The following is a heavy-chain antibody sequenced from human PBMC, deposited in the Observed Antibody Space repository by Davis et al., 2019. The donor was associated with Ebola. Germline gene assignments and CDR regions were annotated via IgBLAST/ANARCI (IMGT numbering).Heavy chain of an antibody. CDR1: GDSVSSGDYY. CDR3: AREKSAYDSSFGY. J-gene: IGHJ4*02. D-gene: IGHD3-10*01. Sequence: MPSETLSLTCTVSGDSVSSGDYYWNWIRQPPGKGLEWIGYTYNRGTTKYNPSIKSSVTISEDASKNQFSLRLTSVSAADTGVYYCAREKSAYDSSFGYWGQGILVIVSS. V-gene: IGHV4-30-4*08. CDR2: TYNRGTT.